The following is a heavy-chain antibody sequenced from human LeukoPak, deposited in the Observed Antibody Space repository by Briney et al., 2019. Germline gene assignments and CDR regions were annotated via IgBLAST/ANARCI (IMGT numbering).Heavy chain of an antibody. J-gene: IGHJ4*02. D-gene: IGHD6-19*01. CDR1: GYTFTGCY. Sequence: GASVKVSCKASGYTFTGCYMHWVRQAPGQGLEWMGWINPNSGGTNYAQKFQGRVTMTRDTSISTAYMELSRLRSDDTAVYYCARAGMRSQWLLDYWGQGTLVTVSS. CDR2: INPNSGGT. V-gene: IGHV1-2*02. CDR3: ARAGMRSQWLLDY.